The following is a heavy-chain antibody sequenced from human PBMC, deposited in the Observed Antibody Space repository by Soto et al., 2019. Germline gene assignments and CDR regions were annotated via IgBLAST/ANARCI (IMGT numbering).Heavy chain of an antibody. J-gene: IGHJ4*02. CDR2: ISSNGGST. Sequence: EVQLVESGGGLVQPGGSLRLSCAASGFTFSSYAIHWVRQAPGKGLEYVSAISSNGGSTYYANSVKCRFTISRDNSKNTLYLHMGSLRAADMAVYYCARATAAGTTPFAYWGQGTLVTVSS. D-gene: IGHD6-13*01. CDR3: ARATAAGTTPFAY. CDR1: GFTFSSYA. V-gene: IGHV3-64*01.